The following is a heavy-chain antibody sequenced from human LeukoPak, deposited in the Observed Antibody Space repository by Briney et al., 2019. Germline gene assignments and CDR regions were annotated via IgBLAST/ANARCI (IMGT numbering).Heavy chain of an antibody. CDR1: GFTFSSYG. V-gene: IGHV3-30*02. CDR2: IRYDGSNK. CDR3: ANPRSTRSSGWYGRVLDEYYFDY. D-gene: IGHD6-19*01. J-gene: IGHJ4*02. Sequence: SGGSLRLSCAASGFTFSSYGIHWVRQAPGKGLEWVAFIRYDGSNKYYADSVKGRFTISRDNSKNTLYLQMNSLRAEDTAVYYCANPRSTRSSGWYGRVLDEYYFDYWGQGTLVTVSS.